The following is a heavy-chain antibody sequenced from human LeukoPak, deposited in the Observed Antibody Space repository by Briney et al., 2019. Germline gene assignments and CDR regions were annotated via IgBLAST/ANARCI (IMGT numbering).Heavy chain of an antibody. J-gene: IGHJ6*03. CDR1: GYTFTGYY. V-gene: IGHV1-8*02. Sequence: ASVKVSCXASGYTFTGYYMHWVRQAPGQGLEWMGRINPNSGNTGYAQKFQGRVTMTRNTSISTAYMELSSLRSEDTAVYYCARGPMVRGSHYYYMDVWGKGTTVTVSS. CDR3: ARGPMVRGSHYYYMDV. D-gene: IGHD3-10*01. CDR2: INPNSGNT.